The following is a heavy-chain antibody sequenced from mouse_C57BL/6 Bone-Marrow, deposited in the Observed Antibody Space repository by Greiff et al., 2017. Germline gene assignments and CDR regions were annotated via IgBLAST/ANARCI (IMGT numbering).Heavy chain of an antibody. J-gene: IGHJ2*01. CDR1: GYIFTEYT. CDR2: FYPGSGSI. Sequence: QVQLKESGAELVKPGASVKLSCKASGYIFTEYTIHWVKQRSGQGLEWIGWFYPGSGSIKYNERFKDKATLTSDKSSNTVYMELSILTSEDSAAYFCARHERYYDYEGYFDYWGQGTTLTVSS. V-gene: IGHV1-62-2*01. D-gene: IGHD2-4*01. CDR3: ARHERYYDYEGYFDY.